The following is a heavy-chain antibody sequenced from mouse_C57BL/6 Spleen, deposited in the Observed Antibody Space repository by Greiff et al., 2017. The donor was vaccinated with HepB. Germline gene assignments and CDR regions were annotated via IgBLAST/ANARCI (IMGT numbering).Heavy chain of an antibody. J-gene: IGHJ4*01. V-gene: IGHV1-72*01. CDR2: IDPNSGGT. CDR3: AREGIYYGNYGYAMDY. CDR1: GYTFTSYW. D-gene: IGHD2-1*01. Sequence: VQLQQSGAELVKPGASVKLSCKASGYTFTSYWMHWVKQRPGRGLEWIGRIDPNSGGTKYNEKFKSKATLTVDKPSSTAYMQLSSLTSEDSAVYDCAREGIYYGNYGYAMDYWGQGTSVTVSS.